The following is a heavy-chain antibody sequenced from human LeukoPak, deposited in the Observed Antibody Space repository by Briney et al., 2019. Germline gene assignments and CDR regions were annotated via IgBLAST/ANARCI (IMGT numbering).Heavy chain of an antibody. CDR2: IYYSGST. J-gene: IGHJ4*02. CDR1: GGSISSYY. CDR3: AREGGSSSWYFDY. Sequence: PSETLSLTCTVSGGSISSYYWSWIRQPPGKGLEWIGYIYYSGSTNYNPSLESRVTISVDTSKNQFSLKLSSVIAADTAVYYCAREGGSSSWYFDYWGQGTLVTVSS. D-gene: IGHD6-13*01. V-gene: IGHV4-59*01.